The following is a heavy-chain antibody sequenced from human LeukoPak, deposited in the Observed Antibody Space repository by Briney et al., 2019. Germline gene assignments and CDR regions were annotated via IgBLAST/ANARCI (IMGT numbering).Heavy chain of an antibody. CDR2: IIPIFGTA. J-gene: IGHJ4*02. CDR3: ARGPYSGYDLGY. D-gene: IGHD5-12*01. V-gene: IGHV1-69*13. CDR1: GGTFSSYA. Sequence: ASVKVSCKASGGTFSSYAVSWVRQAPGQGLEWMGGIIPIFGTANYAQKFQGRVTITADESTSTAYMELSSLRSEGTAVYYCARGPYSGYDLGYWGQGTLVTVSS.